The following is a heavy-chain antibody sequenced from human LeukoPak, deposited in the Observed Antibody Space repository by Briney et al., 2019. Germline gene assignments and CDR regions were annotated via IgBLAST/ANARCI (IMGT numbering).Heavy chain of an antibody. CDR1: GGSISSYY. CDR2: IYYSGST. V-gene: IGHV4-59*01. CDR3: ARFEYSSSSGLDV. Sequence: SETLSLNCTVSGGSISSYYWSWIRQPPGKGLEWIGYIYYSGSTNYNPSLKSRVTISVDTSKNQFSLKLSSVTAADTAVYYCARFEYSSSSGLDVWGKGTTVTVSS. D-gene: IGHD6-6*01. J-gene: IGHJ6*04.